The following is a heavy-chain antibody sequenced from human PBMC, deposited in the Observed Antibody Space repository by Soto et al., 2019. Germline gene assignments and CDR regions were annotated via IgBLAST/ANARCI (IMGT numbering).Heavy chain of an antibody. CDR2: IYWDDDK. D-gene: IGHD4-17*01. J-gene: IGHJ4*02. V-gene: IGHV2-5*02. Sequence: QITLKESGPTLVKPTQTLTLTCTFSGFSLSTSGMGVGWIRQPPGKALEWLVLIYWDDDKLYRPSLKNRLTFTKYVSKNPVVHTMTKMDPVNTATFFSFRSSHVDYHDYFDYWGQRNQVTVSS. CDR1: GFSLSTSGMG. CDR3: FRSSHVDYHDYFDY.